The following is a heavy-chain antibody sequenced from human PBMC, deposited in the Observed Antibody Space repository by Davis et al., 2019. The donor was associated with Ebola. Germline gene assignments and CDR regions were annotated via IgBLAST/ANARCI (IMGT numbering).Heavy chain of an antibody. J-gene: IGHJ5*02. CDR2: ISGSGGST. V-gene: IGHV3-23*01. D-gene: IGHD6-13*01. CDR1: GFTFSSYA. Sequence: GESLKISCAASGFTFSSYAMSWVRQAPGKGLEWVSAISGSGGSTYYADSVKGRFTISRDNSKNTLYLQMNSLRAEDTAVYYCARDHLEQQLVSSWFDPWGQGTLVTVSS. CDR3: ARDHLEQQLVSSWFDP.